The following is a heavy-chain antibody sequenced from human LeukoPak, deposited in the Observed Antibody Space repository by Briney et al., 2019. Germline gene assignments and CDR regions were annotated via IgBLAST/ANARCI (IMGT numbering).Heavy chain of an antibody. V-gene: IGHV4-61*09. Sequence: PSQTLSLTCTVPGGSISSGSYCWSWIRQPAGKGLEWIGHIHTSGNTNYNSSLKSRVTISVDTSKNQFSLKLSSVTAADTAVYYCARASTVTTSRVYYYYMDVWGKGTTVTISS. J-gene: IGHJ6*03. CDR1: GGSISSGSYC. CDR2: IHTSGNT. D-gene: IGHD4-17*01. CDR3: ARASTVTTSRVYYYYMDV.